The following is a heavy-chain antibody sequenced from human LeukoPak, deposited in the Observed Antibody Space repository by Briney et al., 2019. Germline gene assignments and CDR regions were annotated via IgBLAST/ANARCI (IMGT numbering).Heavy chain of an antibody. J-gene: IGHJ4*02. Sequence: KTSQTLPLTCTVSGGSISSGDYYWSWIRQPPGKGLEWIGYIYYSGSTYYNPSLKSRVTISVDASKNQFSLKLSSVTAADTAVYYCARVGTAIAEYFDHWGQGTLVTVSS. CDR1: GGSISSGDYY. V-gene: IGHV4-30-4*08. CDR2: IYYSGST. D-gene: IGHD5-18*01. CDR3: ARVGTAIAEYFDH.